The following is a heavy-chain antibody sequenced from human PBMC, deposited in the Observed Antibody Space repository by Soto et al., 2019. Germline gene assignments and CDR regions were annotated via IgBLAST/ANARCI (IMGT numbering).Heavy chain of an antibody. CDR3: AAGSGDYYGSGSYKFDY. V-gene: IGHV1-18*04. CDR1: GYTFTSYG. Sequence: ASVKVSCKASGYTFTSYGISWVRQAPGQGLEWMGWISAYNGNTNYAQKVRGRVTMTTDTSTSTAYMELRGLRSDDTAVYYCAAGSGDYYGSGSYKFDYWGQGTLVTVSS. CDR2: ISAYNGNT. D-gene: IGHD3-10*01. J-gene: IGHJ4*02.